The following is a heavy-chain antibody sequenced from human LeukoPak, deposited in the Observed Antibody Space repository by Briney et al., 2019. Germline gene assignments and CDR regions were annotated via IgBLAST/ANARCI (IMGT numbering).Heavy chain of an antibody. CDR3: ATYRPVWGIDY. CDR2: IYYSGST. Sequence: SETLSLTCTVSGDXVSSGTYYWAWIRQPPGKWLEWIGSIYYSGSTYYNPSLKSRVTISVDTSKNQFSLRLSSVTAADTAVYYCATYRPVWGIDYWGQGTLVTVSS. J-gene: IGHJ4*02. D-gene: IGHD3-16*01. CDR1: GDXVSSGTYY. V-gene: IGHV4-39*01.